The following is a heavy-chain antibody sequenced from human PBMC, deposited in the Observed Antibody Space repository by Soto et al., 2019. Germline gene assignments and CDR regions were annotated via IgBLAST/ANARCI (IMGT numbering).Heavy chain of an antibody. CDR2: INAGNGNT. CDR1: GYTFTSYA. Sequence: GASVKVSCKASGYTFTSYAMHWVRQAPGQRLEWMGWINAGNGNTKYSQKFQGRVTITRDTSASTAYMELSSLRSEDTAVYYCARVYVSSYYDFWSGPPPYFDYWGQGTLVTVSS. D-gene: IGHD3-3*01. J-gene: IGHJ4*02. CDR3: ARVYVSSYYDFWSGPPPYFDY. V-gene: IGHV1-3*01.